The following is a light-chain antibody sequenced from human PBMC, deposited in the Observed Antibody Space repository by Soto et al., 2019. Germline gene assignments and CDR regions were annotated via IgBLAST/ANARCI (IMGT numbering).Light chain of an antibody. CDR3: SSYPSSSTLYV. CDR2: DVT. Sequence: QSALTQPASVSGSPGQSITISCTGTSSDVGDNNYVSWYQQHPGKAPKLMIYDVTHRPSGISNRFSGSKSGNTASLTISGLQAEDEADYYCSSYPSSSTLYVFGTGTKVTLL. CDR1: SSDVGDNNY. V-gene: IGLV2-14*01. J-gene: IGLJ1*01.